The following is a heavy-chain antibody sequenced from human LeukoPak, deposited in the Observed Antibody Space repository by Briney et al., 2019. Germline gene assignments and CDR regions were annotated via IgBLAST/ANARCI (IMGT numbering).Heavy chain of an antibody. Sequence: ASVKVSCKASGYTFTGYYMHWVRQAPGQGLEWMGWISAYNGNTNYAQKLQGRVTMTTDTSTSTAYMELRSLRSDDTAVYYCARDKTVVVRGVRALDYWGQGTLVTVSS. V-gene: IGHV1-18*04. D-gene: IGHD3-10*01. CDR1: GYTFTGYY. CDR3: ARDKTVVVRGVRALDY. CDR2: ISAYNGNT. J-gene: IGHJ4*02.